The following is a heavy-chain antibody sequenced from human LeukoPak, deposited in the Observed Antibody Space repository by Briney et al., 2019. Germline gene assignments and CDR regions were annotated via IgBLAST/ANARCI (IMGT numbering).Heavy chain of an antibody. V-gene: IGHV3-23*01. D-gene: IGHD3-3*01. Sequence: GGSLRLSCAASGFPFSAYAMSWVRQAPGKGLEWVSAISGSGGSTYYADSVKGRFTISRDNSKNTLYLQMNSLRAEDTAVYYCARSIRFLEWLFYYMDVWGKGTTVTVSS. CDR1: GFPFSAYA. J-gene: IGHJ6*03. CDR2: ISGSGGST. CDR3: ARSIRFLEWLFYYMDV.